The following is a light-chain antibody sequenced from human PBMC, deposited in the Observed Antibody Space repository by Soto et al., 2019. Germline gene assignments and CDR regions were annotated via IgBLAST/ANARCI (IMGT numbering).Light chain of an antibody. CDR3: VVWDDSLRGWV. CDR2: RNN. V-gene: IGLV1-47*01. J-gene: IGLJ3*02. Sequence: QSVLTQPPSASGTPGQRVTISCSGSSSNVGVNFVYWHQQIPGTAPKLLIYRNNQRPSGVPDRFSGSKSGTSASLAISGLRTEDEADYHCVVWDDSLRGWVFGGGTKVTVL. CDR1: SSNVGVNF.